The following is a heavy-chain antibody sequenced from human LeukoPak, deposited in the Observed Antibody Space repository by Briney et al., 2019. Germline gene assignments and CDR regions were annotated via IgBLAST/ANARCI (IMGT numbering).Heavy chain of an antibody. CDR2: ISGSGVGA. J-gene: IGHJ1*01. CDR3: ASLYYDILTGYSEYFQH. CDR1: GFAFTNYA. Sequence: GGSLRLSCAASGFAFTNYAMNWVRQAPGKGLEWVPAISGSGVGAFYTSSVKGRFTISRDNSKNTLYLQMNSLRAEDTAVYYCASLYYDILTGYSEYFQHWGQGTLVTVSS. D-gene: IGHD3-9*01. V-gene: IGHV3-23*01.